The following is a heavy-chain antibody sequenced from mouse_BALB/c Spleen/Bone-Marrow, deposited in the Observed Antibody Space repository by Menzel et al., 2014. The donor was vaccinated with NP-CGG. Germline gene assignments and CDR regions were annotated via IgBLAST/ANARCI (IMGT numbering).Heavy chain of an antibody. CDR3: ARNSNFFAMDS. CDR2: IWGDGST. CDR1: GFSLTRYG. V-gene: IGHV2-6-1*01. J-gene: IGHJ4*01. Sequence: VKLVESGPGLVAPSQSLSITCTISGFSLTRYGVHWVRQPPGKGLEWLVVIWGDGSTTYNSALKSRLSITKDNSKSQVYLKMNSLQTDDTAMYYCARNSNFFAMDSWSQGTSVTVSS. D-gene: IGHD2-5*01.